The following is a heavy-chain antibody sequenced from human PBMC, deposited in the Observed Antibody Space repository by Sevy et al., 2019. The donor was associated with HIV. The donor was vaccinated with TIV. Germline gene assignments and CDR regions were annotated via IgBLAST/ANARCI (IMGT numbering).Heavy chain of an antibody. CDR2: ISGSGTRT. CDR3: ARDRKYYYDSSGYYGSGNYYFDY. CDR1: GFSFDSYG. Sequence: GGSLRLSCAVSGFSFDSYGMTWVRQAPGKGLEWVSGISGSGTRTYYADSVKGRFIISRDNAKNSLYLQMNSLRDEDTAVYYCARDRKYYYDSSGYYGSGNYYFDYWGQGTLVTVSS. D-gene: IGHD3-22*01. V-gene: IGHV3-23*01. J-gene: IGHJ4*02.